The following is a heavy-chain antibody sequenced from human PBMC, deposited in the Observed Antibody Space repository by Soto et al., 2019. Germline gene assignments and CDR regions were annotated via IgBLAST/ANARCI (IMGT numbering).Heavy chain of an antibody. D-gene: IGHD2-2*03. J-gene: IGHJ6*02. V-gene: IGHV4-39*01. CDR1: GGFVSSSSYS. Sequence: SETLSLTCSVSGGFVSSSSYSWGWIRQSPGKGLEWIGTIYSSENTYYNPSLLSRVTISVDTSKNEFSLRLSSVTAADTAVYYCARLNGYCISTNCHGCYGMDVWGQGTTVTVSS. CDR2: IYSSENT. CDR3: ARLNGYCISTNCHGCYGMDV.